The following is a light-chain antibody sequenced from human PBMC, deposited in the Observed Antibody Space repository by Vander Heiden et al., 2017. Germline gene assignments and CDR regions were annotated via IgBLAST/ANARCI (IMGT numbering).Light chain of an antibody. CDR1: SSDVGSYKL. V-gene: IGLV2-23*02. CDR2: EVS. CDR3: CSYASSSTLV. Sequence: SALTQPASVSGSPGRSITISCTGTSSDVGSYKLVSWYQQHPGKTPKLMIYEVSKRPAGVSTRFSGSKSGNTASLTISELQAEDEADYYCCSYASSSTLVFGGGTKLTVL. J-gene: IGLJ2*01.